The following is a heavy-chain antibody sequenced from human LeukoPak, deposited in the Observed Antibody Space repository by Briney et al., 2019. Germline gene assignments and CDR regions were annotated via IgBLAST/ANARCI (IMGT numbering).Heavy chain of an antibody. Sequence: GGSLRLSCAASGFTLSTYWMHWVRQGPGKGLVWVSCINSDGSRTTYADSVKGRFTISRDNAKNTLYLQMNTLRVEDTAVYYCARDHQVGATPHIWGRGAMVSVSS. J-gene: IGHJ3*02. CDR1: GFTLSTYW. CDR2: INSDGSRT. CDR3: ARDHQVGATPHI. V-gene: IGHV3-74*01. D-gene: IGHD1-26*01.